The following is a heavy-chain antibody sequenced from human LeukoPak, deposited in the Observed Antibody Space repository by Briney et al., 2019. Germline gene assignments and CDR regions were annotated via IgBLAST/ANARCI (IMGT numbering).Heavy chain of an antibody. CDR2: IKQDGSEK. Sequence: GGSLRLSCAASGFTFSSYWMSWVRQAPGKGLEWVANIKQDGSEKYYVDSVKGRFTISRDNAKNSLYLQMNSLRAEDTAVYYCASESEYSSYLFDYWGQGTLVTVSS. V-gene: IGHV3-7*01. D-gene: IGHD6-6*01. CDR3: ASESEYSSYLFDY. CDR1: GFTFSSYW. J-gene: IGHJ4*02.